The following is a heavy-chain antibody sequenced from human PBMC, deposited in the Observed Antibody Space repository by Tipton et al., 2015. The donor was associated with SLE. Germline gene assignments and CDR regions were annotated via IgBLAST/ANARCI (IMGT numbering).Heavy chain of an antibody. CDR2: ISYIGST. CDR3: VGYCSSTGCRSPYSYYYMDV. J-gene: IGHJ6*03. V-gene: IGHV4-31*03. Sequence: TLSLTCTVSGASINSGDYYWSWIRQHPGKGLEWIGYISYIGSTYYNPSLKSRLIISVDTSKNQVSLKLSSVTAADTAVYYCVGYCSSTGCRSPYSYYYMDVWGKGTTVTVSS. D-gene: IGHD2-2*03. CDR1: GASINSGDYY.